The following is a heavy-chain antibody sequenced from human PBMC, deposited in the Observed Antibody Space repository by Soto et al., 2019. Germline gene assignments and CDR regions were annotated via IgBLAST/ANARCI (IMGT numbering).Heavy chain of an antibody. CDR3: PRVGSNYYCREV. J-gene: IGHJ6*02. Sequence: QVQLQESGPGLVKHSQTLSLTCTVSGGSISSGGYYWSWIRQHPGKGLEWIGYIYSSVSTYYNPSLKSRVTISVDTSNNQFSLKLSSVTAADTAVYYCPRVGSNYYCREVWGQGTTVTVSS. V-gene: IGHV4-31*03. D-gene: IGHD4-4*01. CDR2: IYSSVST. CDR1: GGSISSGGYY.